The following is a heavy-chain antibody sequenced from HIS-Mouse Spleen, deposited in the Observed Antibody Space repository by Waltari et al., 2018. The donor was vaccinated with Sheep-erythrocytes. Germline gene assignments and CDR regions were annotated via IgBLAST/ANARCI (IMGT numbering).Heavy chain of an antibody. D-gene: IGHD1-26*01. CDR3: AQTGATTPHFDY. Sequence: QVQLVQSGAEVKKPGSSVKVSCKASGGTFSSYAISWVRQAPGQGLEGMGRSIPILGIANYAQKFQGRVTITADKSTSTAYMELSSLRSEDTAVYYCAQTGATTPHFDYWGQGTLVTVSS. CDR1: GGTFSSYA. J-gene: IGHJ4*02. CDR2: SIPILGIA. V-gene: IGHV1-69*04.